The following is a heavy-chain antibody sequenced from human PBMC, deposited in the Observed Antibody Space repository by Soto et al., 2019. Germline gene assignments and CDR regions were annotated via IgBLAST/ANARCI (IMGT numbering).Heavy chain of an antibody. CDR1: GGTFSRYA. Sequence: QVQLVQSGAEVKKPGSSVKVSCKASGGTFSRYAISWVRQAPGQGLEWMGGIIPIVGTANYAQKFQGRVTIPADESTSTAYMELSSLRSEDTALYYCARGTRRDFAVVNPFYYYSGMDVWGQGTTVTVSS. D-gene: IGHD3-22*01. CDR3: ARGTRRDFAVVNPFYYYSGMDV. V-gene: IGHV1-69*12. J-gene: IGHJ6*02. CDR2: IIPIVGTA.